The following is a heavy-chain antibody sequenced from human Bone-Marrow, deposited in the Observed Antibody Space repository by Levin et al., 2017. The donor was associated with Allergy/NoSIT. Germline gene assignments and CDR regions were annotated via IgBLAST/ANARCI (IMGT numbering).Heavy chain of an antibody. CDR2: ISYDGSNK. CDR1: GFTFSSYA. D-gene: IGHD3-10*01. J-gene: IGHJ5*02. CDR3: ARDGMGFGELLLSWFDP. Sequence: GESLKISCAASGFTFSSYAMHWVRQAPGKGLEWVAVISYDGSNKYYADSVKGRFTISRDNSKNTLYLQMNSLRAEDTAVYYCARDGMGFGELLLSWFDPWGQGTLVTVSS. V-gene: IGHV3-30*04.